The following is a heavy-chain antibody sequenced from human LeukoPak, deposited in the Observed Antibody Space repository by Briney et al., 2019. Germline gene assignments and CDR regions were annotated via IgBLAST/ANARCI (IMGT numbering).Heavy chain of an antibody. Sequence: GGSLRLSCAASGFTFNIYGMSWVRQAPGKGLEWVSTISGGGENTHYADSVKGRFTVSRDNSKNTMYLQMNNLRGDDTALYYRTKDVGPGYDWFDPWGQGTQVTVSS. J-gene: IGHJ5*02. V-gene: IGHV3-23*01. CDR1: GFTFNIYG. CDR3: TKDVGPGYDWFDP. CDR2: ISGGGENT. D-gene: IGHD1-1*01.